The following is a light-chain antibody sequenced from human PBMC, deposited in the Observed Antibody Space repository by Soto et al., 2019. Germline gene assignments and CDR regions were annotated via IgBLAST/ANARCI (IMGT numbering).Light chain of an antibody. J-gene: IGKJ1*01. CDR1: QSITSW. CDR2: KAS. V-gene: IGKV1-5*03. Sequence: DIQMTQSPSTLSASVGDRVTITCRAGQSITSWLAWYQQKPGKAPKLLIYKASTLKSGVPSRFSGSGSGTEFPLTISSLQPDDFATYYCQHYNRYSEAFGQGTKVDIK. CDR3: QHYNRYSEA.